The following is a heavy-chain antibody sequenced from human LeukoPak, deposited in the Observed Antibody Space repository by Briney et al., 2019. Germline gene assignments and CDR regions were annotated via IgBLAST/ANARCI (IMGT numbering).Heavy chain of an antibody. J-gene: IGHJ4*02. D-gene: IGHD2-21*02. CDR3: ARVGDVVVTPGDY. CDR2: IKQDGSEK. V-gene: IGHV3-7*01. Sequence: TGGSLRLSCAASGFTFSSYWMSWVRQAPGKGLEWVANIKQDGSEKYYVDSVKGRFTISRDNAKNSLYLQMNSLRAEDTAVYYCARVGDVVVTPGDYWGQGTLVTVSS. CDR1: GFTFSSYW.